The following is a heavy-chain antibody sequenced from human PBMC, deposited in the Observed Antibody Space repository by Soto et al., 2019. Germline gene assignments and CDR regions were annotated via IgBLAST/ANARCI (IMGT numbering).Heavy chain of an antibody. J-gene: IGHJ4*02. V-gene: IGHV1-2*02. CDR1: GYTFTGYY. CDR3: ARGPLE. CDR2: IDPDSGDT. Sequence: ASVKVSCKASGYTFTGYYLHWVRQAPGQGPEWVGKIDPDSGDTDQSQKFQGRVTLTRDTAIDTAYMELTRLTLDDTAIYYCARGPLEWGQGALVTVSS.